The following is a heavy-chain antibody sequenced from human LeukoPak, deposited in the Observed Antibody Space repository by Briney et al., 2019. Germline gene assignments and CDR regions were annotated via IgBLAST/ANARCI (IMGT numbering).Heavy chain of an antibody. D-gene: IGHD3-22*01. CDR3: ARGGYYYDSSGYLF. CDR2: INPNSGGT. Sequence: ASVKVSCKASGYTSTGYYMHWVRQAPGQGLEWMGWINPNSGGTNYAQKFQGRVTMTRDTSISTAYMELSRLRSDDTAVYYCARGGYYYDSSGYLFWGQGTLVTVSS. V-gene: IGHV1-2*02. J-gene: IGHJ4*02. CDR1: GYTSTGYY.